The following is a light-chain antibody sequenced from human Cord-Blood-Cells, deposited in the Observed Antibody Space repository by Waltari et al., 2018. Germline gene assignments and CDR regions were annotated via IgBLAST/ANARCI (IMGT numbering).Light chain of an antibody. V-gene: IGKV1-33*01. CDR3: QQYDNLPRT. CDR2: DAS. J-gene: IGKJ3*01. Sequence: DIQMTQSPSSLAASVGDRVHITCQASQDISNYLNWYQQKPGKAPKHLIYDASNLETGIPSRFSGSGSGTDFTFTISSLQPEDIATYYCQQYDNLPRTFGPGTKVDIK. CDR1: QDISNY.